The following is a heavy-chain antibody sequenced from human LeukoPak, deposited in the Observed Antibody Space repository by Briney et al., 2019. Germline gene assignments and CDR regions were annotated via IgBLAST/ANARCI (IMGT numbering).Heavy chain of an antibody. CDR1: GGSISSSNW. V-gene: IGHV4-4*02. J-gene: IGHJ4*02. Sequence: SGTLSLTCAVSGGSISSSNWWSGVRQPPGKGLEGIGEIYHSGSTNYNPSLKSRVTISVDKSKNQFSLKLSSVTAADTAVYYCARTTSDTRGSGSQQLFDYWGQGTLVTVSS. CDR2: IYHSGST. CDR3: ARTTSDTRGSGSQQLFDY. D-gene: IGHD1-26*01.